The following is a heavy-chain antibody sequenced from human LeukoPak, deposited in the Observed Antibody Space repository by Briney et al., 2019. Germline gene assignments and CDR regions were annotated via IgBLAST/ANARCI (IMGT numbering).Heavy chain of an antibody. D-gene: IGHD1-1*01. CDR1: GFTFSSYA. CDR3: ARDGVPGTGNDAFDI. CDR2: IIPILGVA. V-gene: IGHV1-69*04. Sequence: GGSLRLSCAASGFTFSSYAISWVRQAPGQGLEWMGRIIPILGVANYAQKFQGRVTITADKSTSTAYMELSSLRSEDTAVYYCARDGVPGTGNDAFDIWGQGTMVTVSS. J-gene: IGHJ3*02.